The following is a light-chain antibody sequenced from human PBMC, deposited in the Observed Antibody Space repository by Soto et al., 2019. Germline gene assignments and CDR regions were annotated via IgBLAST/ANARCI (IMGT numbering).Light chain of an antibody. Sequence: QSALTQPPSASGSPGQSVTISCTGTSSDVGGYNYVSWYQQHPGKAPKLMIYEVSKRPSGVPDRFSGSKSGNTASLTVSGLQAEDEADYYCSSYAVSNNLGYVVFGGGTKLTVL. CDR1: SSDVGGYNY. V-gene: IGLV2-8*01. CDR2: EVS. CDR3: SSYAVSNNLGYVV. J-gene: IGLJ2*01.